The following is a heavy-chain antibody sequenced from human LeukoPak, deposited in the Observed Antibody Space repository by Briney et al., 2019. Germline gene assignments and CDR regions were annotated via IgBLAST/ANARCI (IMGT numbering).Heavy chain of an antibody. CDR1: GGSISSSSYY. D-gene: IGHD3-10*01. Sequence: SETLSLTCTVSGGSISSSSYYWGWIRQPPGKGLEWIGSIYYSGSTYYNPSLKSRVTISVDTSKNQFSLKLSSVTAADTAVYYCARGDLWSGEYYFDYWGQGTLVTVSS. J-gene: IGHJ4*02. CDR2: IYYSGST. CDR3: ARGDLWSGEYYFDY. V-gene: IGHV4-39*07.